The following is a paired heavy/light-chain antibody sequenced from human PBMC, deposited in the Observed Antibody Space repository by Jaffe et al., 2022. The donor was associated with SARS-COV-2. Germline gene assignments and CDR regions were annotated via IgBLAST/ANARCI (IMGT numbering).Heavy chain of an antibody. V-gene: IGHV4-59*01. CDR3: ARGDYYYGSGSLPWFDP. Sequence: QVQLQESGPGLVKPSETLSLTCTVSGGSISTYFWNWIRQPPGKGLEWIGYMYYSGSRSYNPSLKSRVTISIDTSKNQFSLKLSSVTAADTAVYFCARGDYYYGSGSLPWFDPWGQGTLVTVSS. CDR1: GGSISTYF. D-gene: IGHD3-10*01. J-gene: IGHJ5*02. CDR2: MYYSGSR.
Light chain of an antibody. V-gene: IGKV3-20*01. J-gene: IGKJ5*01. CDR2: DAS. CDR1: QSVSSSY. Sequence: EIVLTQSPGTLSLSPGERATLSCRASQSVSSSYLAWYQQKPGQAPRLLIYDASSRASGIPDRFSGSGSGTDFTLTISRLEPEDFAVYYCQQYGRSPITFGQGTRLEIK. CDR3: QQYGRSPIT.